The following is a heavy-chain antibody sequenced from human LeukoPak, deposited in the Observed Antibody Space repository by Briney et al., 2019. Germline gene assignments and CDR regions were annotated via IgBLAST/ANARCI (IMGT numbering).Heavy chain of an antibody. CDR3: ARPVPLYNWNDGWFDP. CDR2: INPNGGGT. D-gene: IGHD1-1*01. V-gene: IGHV1-2*02. Sequence: ASVKVSCKASGYTFTDYYMHWVRQAPGQGLEWMGWINPNGGGTEYAQKFLGRVTMTRDTSISAAYMELSSLRSDDTAVYYCARPVPLYNWNDGWFDPWGQGTLVTVSS. CDR1: GYTFTDYY. J-gene: IGHJ5*02.